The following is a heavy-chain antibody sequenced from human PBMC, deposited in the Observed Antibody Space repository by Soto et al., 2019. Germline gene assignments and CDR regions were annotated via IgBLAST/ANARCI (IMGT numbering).Heavy chain of an antibody. Sequence: KTSETLSLTCGVYGGSFTAYQWNWIRQSPGQGLEWIGEINHSGTTKYNPSLASRINLSVDTSKKQFSLKMFSVTAADTAIYYCARGWRFDPWGQGTQVTVSS. CDR3: ARGWRFDP. D-gene: IGHD1-1*01. CDR1: GGSFTAYQ. J-gene: IGHJ5*02. V-gene: IGHV4-34*01. CDR2: INHSGTT.